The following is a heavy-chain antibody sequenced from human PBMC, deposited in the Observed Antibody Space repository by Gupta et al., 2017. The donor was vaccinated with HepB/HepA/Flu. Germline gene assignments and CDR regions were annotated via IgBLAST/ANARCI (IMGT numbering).Heavy chain of an antibody. CDR3: ARDRSDDHDSSGSGLCY. CDR1: GYIFTNYY. J-gene: IGHJ4*02. V-gene: IGHV1-46*01. CDR2: FSPSAGST. Sequence: QVHLVQSGAEVKKPGASVKVSCKASGYIFTNYYIHWVRQAPGQGLEWMGIFSPSAGSTSYAKKCQGRVTMTWETSTSTVYMELSSLRSEETAVDFCARDRSDDHDSSGSGLCYGGQGTLVTVSS. D-gene: IGHD3-22*01.